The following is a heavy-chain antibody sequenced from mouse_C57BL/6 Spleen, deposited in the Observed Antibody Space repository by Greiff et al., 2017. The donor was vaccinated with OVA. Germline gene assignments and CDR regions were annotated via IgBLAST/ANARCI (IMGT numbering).Heavy chain of an antibody. J-gene: IGHJ4*01. Sequence: EVKVVESGGGLVKPGGSLKLSCAASGFTFSSYAMSWVRQTPEKRLEWVATISDGGSYTYYPDNVKGRFTISRDNAKNNLYLQMSHLKSEDTAMYYCARVDYYGYAMDYWGQGTSVTVSS. V-gene: IGHV5-4*03. CDR1: GFTFSSYA. CDR2: ISDGGSYT. CDR3: ARVDYYGYAMDY. D-gene: IGHD1-1*01.